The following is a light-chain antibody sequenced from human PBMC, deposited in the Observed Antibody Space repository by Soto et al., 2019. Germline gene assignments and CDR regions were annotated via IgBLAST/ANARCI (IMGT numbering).Light chain of an antibody. CDR2: GNS. CDR3: QSYDSSLSGYV. Sequence: QSALTQPPSVSGAPGQRGTISCTGSSSNTGAGYDVHWYQQLPGTAPKPLIYGNSNRPSGVPDRFSGSKSGTSASLAITGLQAEDEADYYCQSYDSSLSGYVFGTGTKVTVL. V-gene: IGLV1-40*01. J-gene: IGLJ1*01. CDR1: SSNTGAGYD.